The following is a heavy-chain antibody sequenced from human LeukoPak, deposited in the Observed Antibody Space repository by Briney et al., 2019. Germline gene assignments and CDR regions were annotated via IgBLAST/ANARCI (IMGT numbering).Heavy chain of an antibody. D-gene: IGHD5-18*01. CDR3: AKGRRIQLWLS. CDR2: ISGSGGST. CDR1: GFTFSSYA. Sequence: PGGSLRLSCVVSGFTFSSYAMSWVRQAPGKGLEWVSSISGSGGSTYYADSVKGRFTISRDNSKNTLYMQMNSLRAEDTAIYYCAKGRRIQLWLSWGQGTPVTVSS. J-gene: IGHJ4*02. V-gene: IGHV3-23*01.